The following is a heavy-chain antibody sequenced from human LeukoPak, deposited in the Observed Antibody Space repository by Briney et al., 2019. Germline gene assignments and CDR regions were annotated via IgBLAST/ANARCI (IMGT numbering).Heavy chain of an antibody. V-gene: IGHV4-38-2*02. Sequence: RTSETLSLTCTVSGYSISSGYFWGWIRQPPGKGLEWIGSIYHSGSTSYNPSLKSRLTISVDTSKNQFSLKLSSVTAADTAVYYCARVGGSVRYWVDRRWNWFDPWGQGTLVTVSS. CDR2: IYHSGST. CDR3: ARVGGSVRYWVDRRWNWFDP. J-gene: IGHJ5*02. CDR1: GYSISSGYF. D-gene: IGHD2-8*01.